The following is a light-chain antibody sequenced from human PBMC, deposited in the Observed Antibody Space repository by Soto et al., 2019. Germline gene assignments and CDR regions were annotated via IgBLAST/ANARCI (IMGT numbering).Light chain of an antibody. CDR1: QSISHW. CDR2: DVS. CDR3: QHTTDFT. V-gene: IGKV1-5*01. J-gene: IGKJ2*01. Sequence: DIQMTQSPATLSSSVGDSVTLTCRASQSISHWLAWYQRKPGKAPKFLIYDVSNLERGVPPRFSGRTSGAESTLTITGLQPDDLGTYYCQHTTDFTFGQGTKVDIK.